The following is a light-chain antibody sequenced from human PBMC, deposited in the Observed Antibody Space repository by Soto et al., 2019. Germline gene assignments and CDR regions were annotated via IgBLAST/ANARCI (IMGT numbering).Light chain of an antibody. CDR2: GSS. Sequence: IVLTQSPGCLSLSPGEGATLXCGASQSVSNNYLAWNQQQPGQAPRHLISGSSNRDTGIQEGFSGSGSGTDFTLTISRLEPEDFAVYYCQQYGSSGTFGQGTKV. J-gene: IGKJ1*01. V-gene: IGKV3-20*01. CDR3: QQYGSSGT. CDR1: QSVSNNY.